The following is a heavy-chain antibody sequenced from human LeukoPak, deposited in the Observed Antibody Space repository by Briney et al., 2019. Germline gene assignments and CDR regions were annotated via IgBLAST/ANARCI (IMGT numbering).Heavy chain of an antibody. CDR3: ARMTTVTTTINYYYYYGMDV. V-gene: IGHV3-48*04. J-gene: IGHJ6*02. D-gene: IGHD4-17*01. Sequence: GGSLRLSCAASGFTFSSYSMNWVRQAPGKGLEWVSYISSSSSTIYYADSVKGRFTISRDNAKNSLYLQMNSLRAEDTAVYYCARMTTVTTTINYYYYYGMDVWGQGTTVTVSS. CDR2: ISSSSSTI. CDR1: GFTFSSYS.